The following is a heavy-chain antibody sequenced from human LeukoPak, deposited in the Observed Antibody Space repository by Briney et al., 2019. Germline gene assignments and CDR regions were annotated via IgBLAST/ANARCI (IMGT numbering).Heavy chain of an antibody. D-gene: IGHD3-10*01. CDR1: GGSISSYY. Sequence: PSDTLSLTCTVAGGSISSYYWSWIRQPPGKGLEWIGYIYTSGSTNYNPSLKSRVTISVDTSKNQFSLKLSSVTAADTAVYYCARWGPYYGSGSYYNVFDYWGQGTLVTVSS. J-gene: IGHJ4*02. CDR2: IYTSGST. V-gene: IGHV4-4*09. CDR3: ARWGPYYGSGSYYNVFDY.